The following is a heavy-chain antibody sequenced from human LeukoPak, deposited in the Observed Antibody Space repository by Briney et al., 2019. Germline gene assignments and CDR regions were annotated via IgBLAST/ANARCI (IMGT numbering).Heavy chain of an antibody. V-gene: IGHV4-59*01. CDR2: ISYSGSN. J-gene: IGHJ6*03. CDR1: SGSISSYY. Sequence: SETLSLTCTVSSGSISSYYWSWIRQPPGKGLEWIGYISYSGSNKYNPSLKSRVTISVDTSKNQFSLKLSSVTAADTAVYYCARGYYYYMDGWGKGTTVTISS. CDR3: ARGYYYYMDG.